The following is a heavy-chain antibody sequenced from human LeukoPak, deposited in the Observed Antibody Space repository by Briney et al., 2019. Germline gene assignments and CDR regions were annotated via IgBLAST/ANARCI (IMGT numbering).Heavy chain of an antibody. CDR3: AKRGVVIRVILVGFHKQAYYFDS. CDR1: GITLSNYG. V-gene: IGHV3-23*01. D-gene: IGHD3-22*01. J-gene: IGHJ4*02. CDR2: ISDSGGAT. Sequence: GGSLRLSCAVSGITLSNYGMRWVRQAPGKGLEWVAGISDSGGATNYADSVKGRFTISRDNRKNTLYLQMNSLRAEDTAVYFCAKRGVVIRVILVGFHKQAYYFDSWGQGALVTVSS.